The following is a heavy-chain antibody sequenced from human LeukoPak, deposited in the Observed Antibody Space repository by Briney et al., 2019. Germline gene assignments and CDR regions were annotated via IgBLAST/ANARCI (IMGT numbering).Heavy chain of an antibody. D-gene: IGHD6-13*01. J-gene: IGHJ6*02. CDR2: ISSSSSYI. CDR1: GFTFSSYS. V-gene: IGHV3-21*01. Sequence: GGSLRLSCAASGFTFSSYSMNWVRQAPGKGLEWVSSISSSSSYIYYADSVKGRFTISRDNAKNSLYLQMNSLRAEDTAVYYCARGLSSSSWSNYYYGMDVWGQGTTVTVSS. CDR3: ARGLSSSSWSNYYYGMDV.